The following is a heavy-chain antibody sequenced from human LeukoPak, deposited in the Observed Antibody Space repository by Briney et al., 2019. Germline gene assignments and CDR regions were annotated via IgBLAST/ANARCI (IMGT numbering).Heavy chain of an antibody. V-gene: IGHV3-53*01. CDR1: GLTVSSSY. CDR2: IYSGGST. CDR3: ARDEDPTYYED. J-gene: IGHJ4*02. Sequence: PGGSLRLSCAASGLTVSSSYITWVRQAPGKGLEWVSGIYSGGSTYYADSVKGRFTISRDNSKNTVFLQMNSLRAEDTAVYYCARDEDPTYYEDWGQGTLVTVSS.